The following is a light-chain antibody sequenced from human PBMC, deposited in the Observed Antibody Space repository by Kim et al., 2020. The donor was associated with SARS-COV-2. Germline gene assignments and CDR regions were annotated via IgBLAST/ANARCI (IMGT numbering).Light chain of an antibody. CDR2: EVS. Sequence: QSVVTQPASVSGSPGQSITMSCTGTTSDFGGYNYVSWYQHHPGKAPKLMIYEVSDRPPGVSNRFSGYKSGNTASLTISGLQAEDEADYYCSSYTSTSTLVFGTGTKVTVL. J-gene: IGLJ1*01. CDR3: SSYTSTSTLV. V-gene: IGLV2-14*01. CDR1: TSDFGGYNY.